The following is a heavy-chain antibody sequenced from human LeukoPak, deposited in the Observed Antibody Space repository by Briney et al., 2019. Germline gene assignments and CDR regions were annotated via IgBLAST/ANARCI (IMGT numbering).Heavy chain of an antibody. V-gene: IGHV3-66*01. CDR3: ARGGYCSGGNCYGYFDY. J-gene: IGHJ4*02. Sequence: QPGVSLRLSCAASGFTVSNNYMSWVRQAPGKGLEWVSVIYSGGTTYYADSVKGRFTISRDNSKNTLYLLMNSLRAEDTAVYYCARGGYCSGGNCYGYFDYWGQGTLVTVSS. D-gene: IGHD2-15*01. CDR1: GFTVSNNY. CDR2: IYSGGTT.